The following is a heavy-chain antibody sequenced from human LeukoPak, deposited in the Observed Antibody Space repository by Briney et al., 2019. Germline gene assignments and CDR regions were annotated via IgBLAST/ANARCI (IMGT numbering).Heavy chain of an antibody. V-gene: IGHV1-8*01. CDR3: ARRPTMVRGRNWFDP. CDR2: MNPNSGNT. J-gene: IGHJ5*02. D-gene: IGHD3-10*01. Sequence: ASVKVSCKASGYTFTSYDINWVRQATGQGLEWMGWMNPNSGNTDYAQKFQGRVTMTRNTSISTAYMELSSLRSEDTAVYYCARRPTMVRGRNWFDPWGQGTLVTVSS. CDR1: GYTFTSYD.